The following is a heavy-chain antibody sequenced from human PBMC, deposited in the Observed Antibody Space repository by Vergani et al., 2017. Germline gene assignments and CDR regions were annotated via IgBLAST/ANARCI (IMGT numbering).Heavy chain of an antibody. CDR3: ARPSSYNWFGEPPSWYFDL. CDR2: IYHSGST. V-gene: IGHV4-38-2*01. Sequence: QVQLQESGPGLVKPSETLSLTCAVSGYSISSGYYWGWIRQPPGKGLEWIGSIYHSGSTYYNPSLKSRVTISGDTSKNQFSLKLSSVTAADTAVYYCARPSSYNWFGEPPSWYFDLWGRGTLVTVSS. CDR1: GYSISSGYY. J-gene: IGHJ2*01. D-gene: IGHD3-10*01.